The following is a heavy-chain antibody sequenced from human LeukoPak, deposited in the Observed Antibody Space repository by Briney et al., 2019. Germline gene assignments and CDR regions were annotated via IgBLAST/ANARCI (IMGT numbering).Heavy chain of an antibody. V-gene: IGHV3-11*01. J-gene: IGHJ4*02. D-gene: IGHD3-22*01. CDR2: ISSSGSTI. CDR1: GFTFGDYY. Sequence: GGSLRLSCAASGFTFGDYYMSWIRQAPGKGLEWVSYISSSGSTIYYADSVKGRFTISRDNAKNSLYLQMNSLRAEDTAVYYCVREANVGDYYDSSGYVGYWGQGTLVTVSS. CDR3: VREANVGDYYDSSGYVGY.